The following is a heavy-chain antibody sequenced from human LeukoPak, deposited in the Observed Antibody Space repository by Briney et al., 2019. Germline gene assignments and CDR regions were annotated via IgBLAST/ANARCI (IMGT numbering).Heavy chain of an antibody. V-gene: IGHV3-21*06. D-gene: IGHD1-14*01. Sequence: KSGGSLRLSCTASGLTFSTSGFNWVRQAPGKGLEWVASIGPTGSDRYHADSIKGRFTISRDNANNFLYLHMNSLRAEDTAVYYCATETNGRHYDYWGQGTLLTVSS. J-gene: IGHJ4*02. CDR2: IGPTGSDR. CDR3: ATETNGRHYDY. CDR1: GLTFSTSG.